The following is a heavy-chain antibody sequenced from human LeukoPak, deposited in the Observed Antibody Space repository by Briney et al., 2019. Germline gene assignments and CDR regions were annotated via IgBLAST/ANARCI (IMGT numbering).Heavy chain of an antibody. J-gene: IGHJ4*02. D-gene: IGHD4-17*01. Sequence: PSETLSLTCTVSGGSISSYYWSWIRQSPGKGLECIGYISYSGSTNYNPSLKSRVTISVDTSKTQFSLRLRSVAAADTAVYYCARTVRATSTSFDYWGQGTLVTVSS. CDR2: ISYSGST. V-gene: IGHV4-59*08. CDR1: GGSISSYY. CDR3: ARTVRATSTSFDY.